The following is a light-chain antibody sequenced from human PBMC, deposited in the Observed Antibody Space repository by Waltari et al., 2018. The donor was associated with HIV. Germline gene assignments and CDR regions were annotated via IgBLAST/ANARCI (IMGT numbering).Light chain of an antibody. Sequence: QSVLTQPPSASATPGPRVTISCSGTSPNIGSNTVNWYPQLPGTAPKLLIYSKNQRPSGVPDRFSGSKSGTSASLAISGLQSEDEADYYCAAWDDSLAWVFGGGTKLTVL. CDR3: AAWDDSLAWV. CDR2: SKN. V-gene: IGLV1-44*01. CDR1: SPNIGSNT. J-gene: IGLJ3*02.